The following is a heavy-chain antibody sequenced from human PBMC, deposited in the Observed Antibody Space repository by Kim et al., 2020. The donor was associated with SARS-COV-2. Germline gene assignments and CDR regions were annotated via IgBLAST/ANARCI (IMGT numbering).Heavy chain of an antibody. CDR3: ARDCDLYGDYWYYFDY. V-gene: IGHV3-30-3*01. D-gene: IGHD4-17*01. CDR2: ISYDGGNK. CDR1: TFTFSSYA. J-gene: IGHJ4*02. Sequence: GGSLRLSCAASTFTFSSYAMHWVRQAPGKGLEWVAVISYDGGNKYYADSVKGRFTISRDNSKNTLYLQMNSLRAEDTAVYYCARDCDLYGDYWYYFDYWGQGTLVTVSS.